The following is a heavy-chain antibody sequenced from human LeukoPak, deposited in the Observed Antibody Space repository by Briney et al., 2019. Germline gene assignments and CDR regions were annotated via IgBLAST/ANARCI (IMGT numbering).Heavy chain of an antibody. J-gene: IGHJ4*02. CDR1: GFTFSDYY. D-gene: IGHD6-19*01. CDR2: ISGNGGST. Sequence: GGSLRLSCAASGFTFSDYYMSWIRRAPGKGPEWVAAISGNGGSTYYADSVKGRFTISRVNSMNTLYLQMNSLRAEDTAVYYCAKKPRIAVAGYYFDWWGQGTLVTVSS. V-gene: IGHV3-23*01. CDR3: AKKPRIAVAGYYFDW.